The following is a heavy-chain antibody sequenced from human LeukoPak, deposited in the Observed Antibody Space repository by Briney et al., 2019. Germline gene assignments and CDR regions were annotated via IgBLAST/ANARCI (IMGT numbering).Heavy chain of an antibody. Sequence: GASVKVSCKASGYTFTSYGISWVRQAPGQGLEWMGIINPSGGSTSYAQKFQGRVTMTRDTSTSTVYMELSSLRSEDTAVYYCARSKGSSWPYYYYYYMGVWGKGTTVTASS. CDR1: GYTFTSYG. J-gene: IGHJ6*03. CDR2: INPSGGST. CDR3: ARSKGSSWPYYYYYYMGV. D-gene: IGHD6-13*01. V-gene: IGHV1-46*01.